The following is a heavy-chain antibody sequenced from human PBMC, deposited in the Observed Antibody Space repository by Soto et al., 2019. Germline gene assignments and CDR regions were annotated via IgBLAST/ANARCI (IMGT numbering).Heavy chain of an antibody. CDR2: ISPYNGRT. V-gene: IGHV1-18*01. Sequence: ASVKVSCKASGYSFTSYGIGWVRQVPGQGPGWMGWISPYNGRTNYAQSVKGRVVMTTDISTNTVYLELRSLRSDDSAIYYCGSCGNDSYAMDVWGQGTTVTVSS. D-gene: IGHD5-18*01. CDR1: GYSFTSYG. J-gene: IGHJ6*02. CDR3: GSCGNDSYAMDV.